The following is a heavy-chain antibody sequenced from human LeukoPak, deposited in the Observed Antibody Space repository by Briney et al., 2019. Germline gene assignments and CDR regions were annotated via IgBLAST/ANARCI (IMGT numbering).Heavy chain of an antibody. J-gene: IGHJ3*02. Sequence: GGSLRLSCAASGFTVSSNYMGWVRQAPGKGLEWVSAIYSGGSTYYADSVKGRFTISRDNSKNTLYLQMNSLRAEDTAVYYCARGRWELLDDAFDIWGQGTMVTVSS. CDR2: IYSGGST. D-gene: IGHD1-26*01. CDR1: GFTVSSNY. CDR3: ARGRWELLDDAFDI. V-gene: IGHV3-66*01.